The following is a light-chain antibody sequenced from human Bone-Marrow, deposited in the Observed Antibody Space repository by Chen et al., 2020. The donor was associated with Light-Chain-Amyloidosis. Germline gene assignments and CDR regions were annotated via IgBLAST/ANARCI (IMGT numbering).Light chain of an antibody. J-gene: IGKJ3*01. Sequence: DIQMTQSPSSLSASVGDRVTIACRASQSISNYLNWYQQKPVKAPKLLIYAASSLQSGVPSRFSVSVSVTDFTLTINSLQPEDFATYYCQQCYTTPRVTFGPGTTVDIK. CDR2: AAS. CDR3: QQCYTTPRVT. CDR1: QSISNY. V-gene: IGKV1-39*01.